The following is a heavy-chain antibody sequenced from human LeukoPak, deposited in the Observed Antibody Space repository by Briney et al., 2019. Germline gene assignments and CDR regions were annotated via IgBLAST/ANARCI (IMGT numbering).Heavy chain of an antibody. Sequence: PGGSLRLSCAASGFTFHDYAMHWVRQAPGKGLEWVSLISWDGGSTYYADSVKGRFTISRDNIKNSLFLQMNSLRTEDSGLYYCASIAARRRHFDSWGQGTLVTVSS. J-gene: IGHJ4*02. D-gene: IGHD6-6*01. CDR1: GFTFHDYA. V-gene: IGHV3-43*01. CDR3: ASIAARRRHFDS. CDR2: ISWDGGST.